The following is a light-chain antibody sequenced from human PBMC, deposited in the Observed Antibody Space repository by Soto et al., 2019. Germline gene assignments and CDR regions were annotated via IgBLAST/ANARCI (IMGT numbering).Light chain of an antibody. Sequence: DIQMTQSPSTLSASVGDSVTITCRASQSIICWLAWYQQKPGKAPNLLIYKSSSLKSGVPSRFSASGSGTAFTLTISSLQPDDFATYYCQHYYRYPLTFGGGAKVDIK. CDR2: KSS. CDR3: QHYYRYPLT. V-gene: IGKV1-5*03. J-gene: IGKJ4*02. CDR1: QSIICW.